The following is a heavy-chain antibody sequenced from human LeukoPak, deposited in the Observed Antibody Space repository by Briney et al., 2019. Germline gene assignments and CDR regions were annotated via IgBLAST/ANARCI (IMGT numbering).Heavy chain of an antibody. CDR3: AGKGGSSSWYDSHAFDI. CDR2: ISAHNCNT. J-gene: IGHJ3*02. D-gene: IGHD6-13*01. Sequence: ASVKVSCKASGYTFTSYDISWVRQAPGQGLEWMGWISAHNCNTNYAQKVQGRVTMTTDTSTSTAYMELRSLRSDDTAVYYCAGKGGSSSWYDSHAFDIWGQGTMVTVST. CDR1: GYTFTSYD. V-gene: IGHV1-18*01.